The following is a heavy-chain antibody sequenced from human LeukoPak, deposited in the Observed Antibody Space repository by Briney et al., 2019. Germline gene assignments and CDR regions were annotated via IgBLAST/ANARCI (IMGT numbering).Heavy chain of an antibody. CDR3: ARGGPRRELHNWFDP. D-gene: IGHD1-26*01. J-gene: IGHJ5*02. CDR2: INPNSGGT. Sequence: ASVKVSCKASGYIFTDYGISWVRQAPGQGLEWMGWINPNSGGTNYAQKFQGRVTMTRDTSISTAYMELSRLRSDDTAVYYCARGGPRRELHNWFDPWGQGTLVTVSS. CDR1: GYIFTDYG. V-gene: IGHV1-2*02.